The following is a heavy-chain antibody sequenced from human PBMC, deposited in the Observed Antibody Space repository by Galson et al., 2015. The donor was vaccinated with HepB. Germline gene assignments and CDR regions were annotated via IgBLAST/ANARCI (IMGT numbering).Heavy chain of an antibody. CDR3: LSGWSYFDS. V-gene: IGHV3-21*03. Sequence: SLRLSCAASGFTLSTYAMNWVRQAPGKGLEWVSSISTSSTNIYYADSVKGRFTISRDNAMNSLYLQMNSLRAEDTAVYYCLSGWSYFDSWGQGTLVTVSS. D-gene: IGHD2-15*01. J-gene: IGHJ4*02. CDR2: ISTSSTNI. CDR1: GFTLSTYA.